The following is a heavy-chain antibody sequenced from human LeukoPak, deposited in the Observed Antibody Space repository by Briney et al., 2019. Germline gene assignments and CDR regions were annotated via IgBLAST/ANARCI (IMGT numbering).Heavy chain of an antibody. CDR3: VRGYCSGATCYHFDY. D-gene: IGHD2-15*01. CDR2: FYYSGSD. V-gene: IGHV4-59*01. J-gene: IGHJ4*02. CDR1: GAPITNYY. Sequence: PSETLSLTCTVSGAPITNYYWNWIRQPPGKGLEWIGYFYYSGSDNYNPSLKSRITISVDTSKNQFSLKLSSVTAADTAVYYCVRGYCSGATCYHFDYWGQGTLVTVSS.